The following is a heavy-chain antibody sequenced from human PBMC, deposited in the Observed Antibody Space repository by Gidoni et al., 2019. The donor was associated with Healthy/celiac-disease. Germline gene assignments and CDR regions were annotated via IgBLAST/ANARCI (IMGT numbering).Heavy chain of an antibody. J-gene: IGHJ4*02. CDR2: IISSSSYI. Sequence: EVQLVESGGGLVKPGGSLRLSCAASGFTFSSYSMNWVRQAPGKGLEWVSFIISSSSYIYYADSVKGRFTISRDNAKNSLYLQMNSLRAEDTAVYYCARDPPNYYGSGSEIDYWGQGTLVTVSS. CDR1: GFTFSSYS. D-gene: IGHD3-10*01. CDR3: ARDPPNYYGSGSEIDY. V-gene: IGHV3-21*01.